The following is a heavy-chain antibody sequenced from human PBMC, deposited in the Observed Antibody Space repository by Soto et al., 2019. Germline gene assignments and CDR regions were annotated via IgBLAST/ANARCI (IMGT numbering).Heavy chain of an antibody. CDR1: GFTFSSYG. CDR3: AKDQRTGWDFWGGYYSSYYMDV. CDR2: ISYDGSNK. Sequence: QVQLVESGGGVVQPGRSLRLSCAASGFTFSSYGMHWVRQAPGKGLEWVAVISYDGSNKYYADSVKGLFTISRDNSKNTLYLQMNRLRAEDTAVYYCAKDQRTGWDFWGGYYSSYYMDVWGKGTTVTVSS. D-gene: IGHD3-3*01. V-gene: IGHV3-30*18. J-gene: IGHJ6*03.